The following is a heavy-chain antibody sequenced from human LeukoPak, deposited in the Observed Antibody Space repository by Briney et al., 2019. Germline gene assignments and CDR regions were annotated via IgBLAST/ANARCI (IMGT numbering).Heavy chain of an antibody. J-gene: IGHJ4*02. CDR3: AREERYSSGWYDGNDY. V-gene: IGHV4-34*01. CDR1: GGSFSGYY. D-gene: IGHD6-19*01. Sequence: SETLSLTCAVYGGSFSGYYWSLIRQPPGKGLEWIGEINHSGSTNYNPSLKSRVTMSVDTSKNQFSLKLSSVTAADTAVYYCAREERYSSGWYDGNDYWGQGTLVTVSS. CDR2: INHSGST.